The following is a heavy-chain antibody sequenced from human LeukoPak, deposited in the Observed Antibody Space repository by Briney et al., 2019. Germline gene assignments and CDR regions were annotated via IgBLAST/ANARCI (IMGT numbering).Heavy chain of an antibody. V-gene: IGHV3-30*04. Sequence: GGSLRLSCAASGFTFSSYAMHWVRQAPGKGLEWVAVISYDGSNKYYADSVKGRFTISRDNSKNTLYLQMNSLRAEDTAVYYCARVAIAVALVDYWGQGTLVTVSS. CDR3: ARVAIAVALVDY. CDR1: GFTFSSYA. J-gene: IGHJ4*02. D-gene: IGHD6-19*01. CDR2: ISYDGSNK.